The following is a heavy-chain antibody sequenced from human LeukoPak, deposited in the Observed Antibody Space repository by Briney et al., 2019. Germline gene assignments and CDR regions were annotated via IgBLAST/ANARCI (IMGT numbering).Heavy chain of an antibody. J-gene: IGHJ4*02. CDR2: ISSSGSTI. Sequence: PGRSLRLSCAASGFTFSDYGMHWVRQVPGRGLEWVSYISSSGSTIYYADSVKGRFTISRDNAKNSLYLQMNSLRAEDTAVYYCARNGEMTYFDYWGQGTLVTVSS. D-gene: IGHD2-8*01. V-gene: IGHV3-11*01. CDR1: GFTFSDYG. CDR3: ARNGEMTYFDY.